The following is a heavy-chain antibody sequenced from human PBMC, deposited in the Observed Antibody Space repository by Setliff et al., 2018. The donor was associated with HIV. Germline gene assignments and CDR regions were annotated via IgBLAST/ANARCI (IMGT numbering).Heavy chain of an antibody. CDR1: GDSISRSSYY. CDR2: IYYIGIT. Sequence: SETLSLTCTVSGDSISRSSYYWGWIRQPPGKGLEWIGNIYYIGITNYYPSLETRVTISVDTSKNQFSLKLSSVTAADTAVYYCVRVLWPWAFDIWGQGTVVTVSS. V-gene: IGHV4-39*07. J-gene: IGHJ3*02. CDR3: VRVLWPWAFDI. D-gene: IGHD2-21*01.